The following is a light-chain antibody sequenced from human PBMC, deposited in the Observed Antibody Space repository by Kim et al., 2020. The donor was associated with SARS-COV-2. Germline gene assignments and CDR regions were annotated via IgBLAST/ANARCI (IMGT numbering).Light chain of an antibody. CDR2: DAP. Sequence: SASVGDTVALTCRASQGISSTLVWYQQRPGTAPQLRIYDAPSLRSGVPSRFSGGGSGTDFTLTISSRQPKDFATSYSMHFSNDHYTFGQGTKLEI. CDR1: QGISST. J-gene: IGKJ2*01. V-gene: IGKV1D-13*01. CDR3: MHFSNDHYT.